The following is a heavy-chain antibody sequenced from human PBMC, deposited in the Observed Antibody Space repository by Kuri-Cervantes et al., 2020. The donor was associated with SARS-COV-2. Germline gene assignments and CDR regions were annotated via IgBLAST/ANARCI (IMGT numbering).Heavy chain of an antibody. D-gene: IGHD3-3*01. V-gene: IGHV4-61*05. Sequence: SETLSLTCTVSGGSISSSSYYWGWIRQPPGKGLEWIGYTYYSGSTNYNPSLKSRVTISVDTSKNQFSLKLSSVTAADTAVYYCARVKTIFGVAPFDYWGQGTLVTVSS. CDR3: ARVKTIFGVAPFDY. CDR2: TYYSGST. CDR1: GGSISSSSYY. J-gene: IGHJ4*02.